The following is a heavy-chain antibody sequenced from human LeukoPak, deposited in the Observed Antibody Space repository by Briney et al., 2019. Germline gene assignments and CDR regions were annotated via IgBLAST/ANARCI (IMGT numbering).Heavy chain of an antibody. CDR3: AREYSHDYGDYGEWFDP. V-gene: IGHV3-11*04. CDR2: ISSSGSTI. J-gene: IGHJ5*02. CDR1: GFTFSDYY. D-gene: IGHD4-17*01. Sequence: GGSLRLSCAASGFTFSDYYMSWIRQAPGKGLEWVSYISSSGSTIYYADSVKGRFTISRDNAKNSLYLQMNSLRAEDTGVYYCAREYSHDYGDYGEWFDPWGQGTLVTVSS.